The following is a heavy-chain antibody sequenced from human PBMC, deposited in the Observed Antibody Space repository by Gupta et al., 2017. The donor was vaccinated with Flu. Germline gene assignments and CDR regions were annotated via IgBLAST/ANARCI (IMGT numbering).Heavy chain of an antibody. J-gene: IGHJ4*02. D-gene: IGHD5-12*01. CDR3: VREGAGYRYFDY. CDR1: GNTFTNYW. V-gene: IGHV1-46*01. Sequence: QVQLLQSGAEVKKPGVSVKVSCKARGNTFTNYWVHWVRQAPGQGLEWMGLINPSGENFGYAQNFRDRVSITRDTSTSAVYMELYSLKSEDTAVYFCVREGAGYRYFDYWGQGTLVTASS. CDR2: INPSGENF.